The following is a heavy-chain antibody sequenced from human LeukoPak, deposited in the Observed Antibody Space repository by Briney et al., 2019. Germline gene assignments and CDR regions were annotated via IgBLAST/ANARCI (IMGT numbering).Heavy chain of an antibody. CDR2: INHSGRT. V-gene: IGHV4-34*01. CDR3: ARDIGGAGY. D-gene: IGHD6-19*01. Sequence: PSETLSLTCAVYGESFSAYYWSWIRQPPGKGLEWVGEINHSGRTIYNPSLTSRVTISVDTSKNQFSLKLNSVTAADTAVYYCARDIGGAGYWGQGTLVTVSS. CDR1: GESFSAYY. J-gene: IGHJ4*02.